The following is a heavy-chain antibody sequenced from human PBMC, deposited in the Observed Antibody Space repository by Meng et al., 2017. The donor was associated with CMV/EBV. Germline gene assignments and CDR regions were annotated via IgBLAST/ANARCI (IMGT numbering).Heavy chain of an antibody. CDR2: INPNSGGT. CDR3: ALFERDFWSGYLGAFDI. CDR1: GYTFTGYY. D-gene: IGHD3-3*01. V-gene: IGHV1-2*02. Sequence: ASVKVSCKASGYTFTGYYMHWVRQAPGQGLEWMGWINPNSGGTNYAQKFQGRVTMTRDTSIRTAYMELSRLRSDDTAVYYCALFERDFWSGYLGAFDIWGQGTMVTVSS. J-gene: IGHJ3*02.